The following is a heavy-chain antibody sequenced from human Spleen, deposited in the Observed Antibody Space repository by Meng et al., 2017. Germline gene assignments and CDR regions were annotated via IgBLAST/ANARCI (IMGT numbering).Heavy chain of an antibody. CDR1: GGSFSAYD. CDR3: RLAYCMGDCVDY. Sequence: QVQVQQGGAGRGKPAETRSRTCAFYGGSFSAYDWSWIRQPPGKGPEWLGQINHSGSTNDNPSLKSRVTISIDTSRNQLSLKLSSVTAADTAVYYCRLAYCMGDCVDYWGQGTLVTVSS. CDR2: INHSGST. D-gene: IGHD2-21*01. V-gene: IGHV4-34*01. J-gene: IGHJ4*02.